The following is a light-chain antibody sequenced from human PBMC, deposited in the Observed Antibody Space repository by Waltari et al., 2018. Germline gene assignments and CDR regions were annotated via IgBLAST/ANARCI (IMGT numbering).Light chain of an antibody. CDR1: QSVGRS. V-gene: IGKV3-20*01. Sequence: IVLTQSPGTLSLSPGERATLSCRPSQSVGRSLAWYQQKPGQAPKHLISGASTRATGIPDRFTGSGSGTDFSLTISSLEPEDFAIYLCQHYVRLPATFGQGTKVEIK. CDR2: GAS. J-gene: IGKJ1*01. CDR3: QHYVRLPAT.